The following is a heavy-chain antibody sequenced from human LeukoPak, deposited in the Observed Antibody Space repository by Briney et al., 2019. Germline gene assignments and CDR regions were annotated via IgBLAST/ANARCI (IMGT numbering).Heavy chain of an antibody. D-gene: IGHD7-27*01. Sequence: GGSLRLSCAASGFTVSSNYMSWVRQAPGKGLEWVSVIYSGGSTYYADSVKGRFTISRDNSKNTLYLQVNSLRAEDTAVYYCARVTGGYYFDYWGQGTLVTVSS. CDR2: IYSGGST. V-gene: IGHV3-53*01. J-gene: IGHJ4*02. CDR3: ARVTGGYYFDY. CDR1: GFTVSSNY.